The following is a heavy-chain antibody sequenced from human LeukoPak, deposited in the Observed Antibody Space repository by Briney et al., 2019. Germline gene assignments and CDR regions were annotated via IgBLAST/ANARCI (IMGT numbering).Heavy chain of an antibody. J-gene: IGHJ4*02. CDR2: ISVGGAKT. Sequence: PGGSLRLSCAASGFTFTNYAMTWVRQATGKGLEWVSAISVGGAKTHYADSVRGRFTISRDDSKKTLYLQMSRLRAEDTAVYYCAKLYYDSSVYWGQGTLVTVSS. CDR1: GFTFTNYA. CDR3: AKLYYDSSVY. V-gene: IGHV3-23*01. D-gene: IGHD3-22*01.